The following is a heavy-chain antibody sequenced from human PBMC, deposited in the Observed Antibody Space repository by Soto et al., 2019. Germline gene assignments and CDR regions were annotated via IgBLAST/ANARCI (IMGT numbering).Heavy chain of an antibody. J-gene: IGHJ4*02. V-gene: IGHV1-18*01. CDR1: GYTFSNYG. CDR3: ARGSLAGITWADY. CDR2: ISAYSGNT. D-gene: IGHD1-7*01. Sequence: WASVKVSCKGSGYTFSNYGISWVRQAPRQGLEWMGWISAYSGNTDYAQKFQGRITLTTDSPTNTVYMELKSLKSDDTAVYYCARGSLAGITWADYWGQGTQVTISS.